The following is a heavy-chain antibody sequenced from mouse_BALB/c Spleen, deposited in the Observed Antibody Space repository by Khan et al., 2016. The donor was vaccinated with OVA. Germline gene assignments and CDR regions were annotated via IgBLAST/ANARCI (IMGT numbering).Heavy chain of an antibody. J-gene: IGHJ4*01. CDR1: GFTFSSYG. CDR3: ERQPGYYEGSAMDY. V-gene: IGHV5-6*01. Sequence: EVKLVESGGDLVKPGGSLKLSCAASGFTFSSYGMSWVRQTPDKRLEWVAAISSGGSYTYYPDSLKGRFTISRDTAKNTLYLQMSNLKSEDTAVYYCERQPGYYEGSAMDYWGQGTSVTVSS. CDR2: ISSGGSYT. D-gene: IGHD2-3*01.